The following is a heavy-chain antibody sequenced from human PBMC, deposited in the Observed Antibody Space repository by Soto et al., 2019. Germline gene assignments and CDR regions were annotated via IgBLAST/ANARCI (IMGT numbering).Heavy chain of an antibody. Sequence: QVQLLQWGAGLLKPSETLSLTCAVYGGSFSGYYWSWIRQPPGKGLEWIGEIIHSGSTNYNPSLKSRVTISVDTSKNQFSVRLSPVTAADTAVYYCARGAAAGTNPYYYSYSMDVWGKGTTVTVSS. D-gene: IGHD6-13*01. V-gene: IGHV4-34*01. J-gene: IGHJ6*03. CDR2: IIHSGST. CDR3: ARGAAAGTNPYYYSYSMDV. CDR1: GGSFSGYY.